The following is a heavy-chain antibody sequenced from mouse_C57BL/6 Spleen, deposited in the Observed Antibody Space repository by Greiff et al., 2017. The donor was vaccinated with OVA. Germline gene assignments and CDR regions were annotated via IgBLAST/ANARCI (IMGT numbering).Heavy chain of an antibody. Sequence: VQLQQSGPELVKPGASVKISCKASGYSFTGYYMNWVKQSPEKSLEWIGEINPSTGGTTYNQKFKAKATLTVDKSSSTAYMQLKSLTSEDSAVYYCARGPYDYPFAYWGQGTLVTVSA. CDR1: GYSFTGYY. D-gene: IGHD2-4*01. CDR3: ARGPYDYPFAY. V-gene: IGHV1-42*01. J-gene: IGHJ3*01. CDR2: INPSTGGT.